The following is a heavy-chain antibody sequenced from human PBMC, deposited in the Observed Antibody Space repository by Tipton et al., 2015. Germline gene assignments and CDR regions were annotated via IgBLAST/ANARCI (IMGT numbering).Heavy chain of an antibody. V-gene: IGHV4-59*08. D-gene: IGHD2-15*01. CDR3: ADPLYCSGGGCYPSGY. Sequence: TLSLTCTVSGASLSNYYWNWIRQPPGKGLEWIGYIYSSGSTNYNPSLKSRVTISVDTSKTQFSLKMSSVTAADTAVYYCADPLYCSGGGCYPSGYWGQGTLVTVSS. J-gene: IGHJ4*02. CDR1: GASLSNYY. CDR2: IYSSGST.